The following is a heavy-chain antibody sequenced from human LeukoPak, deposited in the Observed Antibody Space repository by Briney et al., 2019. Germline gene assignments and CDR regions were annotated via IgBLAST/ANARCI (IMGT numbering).Heavy chain of an antibody. CDR1: GFTFSSYG. J-gene: IGHJ4*02. D-gene: IGHD3-22*01. CDR3: AKEGPYYDSSGYDY. CDR2: ISYDGSNK. V-gene: IGHV3-30*18. Sequence: GRSLRLSCAASGFTFSSYGMHWVRQAPGKGLEWVAVISYDGSNKYYADSVKGRFTISRDNSKITLYLQMNSLRAEDTAVYYCAKEGPYYDSSGYDYWGQGTLVTVSS.